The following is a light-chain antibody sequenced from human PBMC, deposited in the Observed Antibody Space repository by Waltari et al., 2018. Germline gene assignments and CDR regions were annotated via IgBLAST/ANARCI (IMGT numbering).Light chain of an antibody. CDR1: QNVGRS. V-gene: IGKV3-20*01. J-gene: IGKJ1*01. CDR3: QHNVRLPVT. Sequence: IVLTQSPGPLSLSPGESATLPCRASQNVGRSLVWYQQKPCQAPRLLIYDTSTRATGIPDRFSGSGSGTDFSLSIARLEPEDFAVYYCQHNVRLPVTFGQGTKVEI. CDR2: DTS.